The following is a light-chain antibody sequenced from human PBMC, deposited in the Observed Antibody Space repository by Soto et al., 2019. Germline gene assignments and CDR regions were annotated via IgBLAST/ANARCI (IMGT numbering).Light chain of an antibody. CDR1: SGHISYA. CDR2: VNSDGSH. CDR3: QTWGPAILVV. Sequence: QLVLTQSPSASASLGASVKLTCTLSSGHISYAIAWHQQQPEKGPRYLMKVNSDGSHIKGDGVPDRFSGSSSGSERYLTISSLQSDDEADYYCQTWGPAILVVFGGGTQLTVL. V-gene: IGLV4-69*01. J-gene: IGLJ3*02.